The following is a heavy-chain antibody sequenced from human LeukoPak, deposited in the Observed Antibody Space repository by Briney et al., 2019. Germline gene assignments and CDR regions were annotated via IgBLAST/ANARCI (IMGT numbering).Heavy chain of an antibody. J-gene: IGHJ5*02. CDR3: AKNPFVVVVAATPWFDP. D-gene: IGHD2-15*01. CDR2: ISGSGGST. CDR1: GFTFSSYA. V-gene: IGHV3-23*01. Sequence: PGGSLRLSCAASGFTFSSYAMSWVRQAPGKGLEWVSAISGSGGSTYYADSVKGRFTISRGNSKNTLYLQMNSLRAEDTAVYYCAKNPFVVVVAATPWFDPWGQGTLVTVSS.